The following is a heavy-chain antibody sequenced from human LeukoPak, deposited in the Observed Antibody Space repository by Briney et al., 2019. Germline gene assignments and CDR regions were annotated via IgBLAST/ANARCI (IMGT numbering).Heavy chain of an antibody. CDR1: GASITNYY. J-gene: IGHJ4*02. CDR2: VYTSGSP. D-gene: IGHD3-10*01. V-gene: IGHV4-4*07. Sequence: SETLSLTCTVSGASITNYYGSWIRQPAGKALEWIGRVYTSGSPNYNPSLKSRVTMSVDTSKNQVSLKLSSVTAADTAVYYCARTQSYGSGTWYFDDWGQGTLVTVSS. CDR3: ARTQSYGSGTWYFDD.